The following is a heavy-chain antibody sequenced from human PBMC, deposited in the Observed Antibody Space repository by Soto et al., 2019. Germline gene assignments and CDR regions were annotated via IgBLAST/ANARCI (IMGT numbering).Heavy chain of an antibody. D-gene: IGHD2-2*01. CDR3: AVCCSSTSCYGADV. CDR1: GFPFSSYS. CDR2: ISSSSSYI. Sequence: XVSLSLSCAASGFPFSSYSMNGVRQAPGKGLEWVSSISSSSSYIYYADSVKGRFTISRDNAKNSLYLQMNSLRAEDTAVYYCAVCCSSTSCYGADVWGQGTTVTVSS. V-gene: IGHV3-21*01. J-gene: IGHJ6*02.